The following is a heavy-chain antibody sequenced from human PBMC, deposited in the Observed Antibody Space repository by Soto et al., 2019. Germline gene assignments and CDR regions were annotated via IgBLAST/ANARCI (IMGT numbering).Heavy chain of an antibody. V-gene: IGHV3-23*01. D-gene: IGHD3-22*01. Sequence: PGGSLRLSCAASEFTFSNYAMSWVRQAPGKGLEWVSAISYGGGTTYYADSVKGRFTISRDNSKNTLYLQMNSLRAEDTAVYYCAKNPGYYYDSTGYHLDYWGQGTLVTVS. CDR3: AKNPGYYYDSTGYHLDY. CDR2: ISYGGGTT. CDR1: EFTFSNYA. J-gene: IGHJ4*02.